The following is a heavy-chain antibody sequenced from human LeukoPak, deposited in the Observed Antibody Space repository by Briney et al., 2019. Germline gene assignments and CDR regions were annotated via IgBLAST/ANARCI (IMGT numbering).Heavy chain of an antibody. CDR1: NYSINSDDY. CDR3: TRERPSRDDGDSCFDY. D-gene: IGHD4-17*01. Sequence: SETLSLTCGVSNYSINSDDYWGWIRQSPGKRLEWIGSIYHGGTAHYNPSLKSRVTMSLDTSKNQFYLKLTSVTAADTAFYYCTRERPSRDDGDSCFDYWGQAILVTVSS. V-gene: IGHV4-38-2*02. CDR2: IYHGGTA. J-gene: IGHJ4*02.